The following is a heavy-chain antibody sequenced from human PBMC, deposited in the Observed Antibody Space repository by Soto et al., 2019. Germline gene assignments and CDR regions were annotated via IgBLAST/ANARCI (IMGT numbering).Heavy chain of an antibody. J-gene: IGHJ6*03. D-gene: IGHD3-3*02. CDR3: ARDGVAFLEWHIPGYYYMDV. Sequence: GASVKVSCKASGYTFTSYYMHWVRQAPGQGLEWMGIINPSGGSTSYAQKFQGRVTMTRDTSTSTVYMELSSLRSEDTAVYYCARDGVAFLEWHIPGYYYMDVWGKGTTVTVSS. CDR2: INPSGGST. CDR1: GYTFTSYY. V-gene: IGHV1-46*03.